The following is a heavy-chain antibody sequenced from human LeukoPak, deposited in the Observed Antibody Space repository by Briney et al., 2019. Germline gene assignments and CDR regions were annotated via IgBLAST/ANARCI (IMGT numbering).Heavy chain of an antibody. CDR3: ARDSTSGVAVDYFDY. V-gene: IGHV4-39*01. CDR1: GGSISSSSYY. J-gene: IGHJ4*02. Sequence: SETLSLTCTVSGGSISSSSYYWGWIRQPPGKGLEWIGSIYYSGSTCYNPSLKSRVTISVDTSKNQFSLKLSSVTAADTAVYYCARDSTSGVAVDYFDYWGQGTLVTVSS. D-gene: IGHD6-19*01. CDR2: IYYSGST.